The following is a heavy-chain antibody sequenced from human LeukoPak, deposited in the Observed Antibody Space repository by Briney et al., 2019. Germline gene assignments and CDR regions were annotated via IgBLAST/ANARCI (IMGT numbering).Heavy chain of an antibody. J-gene: IGHJ4*02. CDR3: ARALVVVAASVFDY. V-gene: IGHV5-51*01. CDR2: TFAGYSYS. CDR1: GYNFTPYW. Sequence: GESLKISCQSFGYNFTPYWIGWVRQMPGKGLEWMGITFAGYSYSIYSPSFQGQVTMSVDKSISTAYLQWSSLKASDTAMYYCARALVVVAASVFDYWGQGTLVTVSS. D-gene: IGHD2-15*01.